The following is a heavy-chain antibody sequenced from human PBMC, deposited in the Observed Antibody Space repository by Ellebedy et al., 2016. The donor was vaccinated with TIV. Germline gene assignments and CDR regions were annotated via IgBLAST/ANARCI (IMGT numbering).Heavy chain of an antibody. Sequence: MPSETLSLTCTVSGDSISPYYWSWIRQTPGKGLEWIGYVYSSGSTDYNPSLKSRVSMSVDTSKNQFSLKLLSVTAADTAVYYCAGGRSYPFLFAYWGPGTLVNVSS. V-gene: IGHV4-59*01. D-gene: IGHD3-10*01. J-gene: IGHJ4*02. CDR3: AGGRSYPFLFAY. CDR2: VYSSGST. CDR1: GDSISPYY.